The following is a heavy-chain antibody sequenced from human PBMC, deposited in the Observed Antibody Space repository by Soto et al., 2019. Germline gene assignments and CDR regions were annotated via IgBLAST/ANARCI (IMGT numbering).Heavy chain of an antibody. V-gene: IGHV3-74*01. D-gene: IGHD3-10*01. CDR1: GLTLSSFW. CDR2: INTVGSST. Sequence: EVQLVESGGGLVQPGGSLRLSFAVSGLTLSSFWLHWVRQAPGEGLGWVSRINTVGSSTSYADSVKGRFTISRDNAKNTLYLQMNSLRVEDTAMYYCAKRGVDTFGLSYWGQGTLVTVSS. CDR3: AKRGVDTFGLSY. J-gene: IGHJ4*02.